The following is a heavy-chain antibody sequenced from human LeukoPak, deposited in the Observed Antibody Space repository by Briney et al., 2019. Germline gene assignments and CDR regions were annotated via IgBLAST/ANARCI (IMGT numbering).Heavy chain of an antibody. J-gene: IGHJ4*02. CDR2: ISGSGGRI. D-gene: IGHD1-1*01. Sequence: GGSLRLSCAASGFTFSSYSMSWVRQAPGKGLEWVTSISGSGGRIDYADSVKGRFTISRDNSKNTLSLQMNSLTAEDTAVYYCAKNPRLEGWIYFDSWGQGILVTVS. V-gene: IGHV3-23*01. CDR1: GFTFSSYS. CDR3: AKNPRLEGWIYFDS.